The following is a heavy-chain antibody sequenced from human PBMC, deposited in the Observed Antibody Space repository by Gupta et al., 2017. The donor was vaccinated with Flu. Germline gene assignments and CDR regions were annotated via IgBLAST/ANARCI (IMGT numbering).Heavy chain of an antibody. V-gene: IGHV2-5*02. Sequence: QITLKESGPTLVKPTQTLTLTCTFSGFSLSTSRVGVGWIRQPPGKALEWLALIYWDDDKRYSPSLKSRLTITKDTSKNQVVLTMTNMDPVDTATYYCAHSREDTAMVTPYFDYWGQGTLVTVSS. J-gene: IGHJ4*02. CDR2: IYWDDDK. CDR1: GFSLSTSRVG. D-gene: IGHD5-18*01. CDR3: AHSREDTAMVTPYFDY.